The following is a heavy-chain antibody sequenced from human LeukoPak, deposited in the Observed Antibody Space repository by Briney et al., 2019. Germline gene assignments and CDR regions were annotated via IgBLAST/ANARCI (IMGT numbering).Heavy chain of an antibody. Sequence: SETLSLTCTVSGGSIRSYYWSWIRQPPGKGLEWIGSIYYSGSTNYNPSLKSRVTISVDTSKNQFSLKLSSVTAADTAIYYCARDGGYEAAFDIWGQGTMVTVSS. V-gene: IGHV4-59*01. CDR2: IYYSGST. CDR1: GGSIRSYY. CDR3: ARDGGYEAAFDI. J-gene: IGHJ3*02. D-gene: IGHD5-18*01.